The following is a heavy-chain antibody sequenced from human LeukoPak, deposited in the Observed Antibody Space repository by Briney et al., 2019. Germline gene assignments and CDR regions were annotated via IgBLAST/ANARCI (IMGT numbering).Heavy chain of an antibody. CDR3: ARGTNWNYFDH. V-gene: IGHV3-33*01. J-gene: IGHJ4*02. CDR1: GFTFSSYG. D-gene: IGHD1-20*01. CDR2: IWYDGSNQ. Sequence: GGSLRLSCGASGFTFSSYGMHWVRQAPGKGLEWVAVIWYDGSNQYYAASVKGRFTISRDNSPITLYLQMNSLRGEDTAVYYCARGTNWNYFDHWGQGTPVTVSS.